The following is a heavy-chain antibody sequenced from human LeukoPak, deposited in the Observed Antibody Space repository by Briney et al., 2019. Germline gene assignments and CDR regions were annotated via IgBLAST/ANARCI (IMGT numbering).Heavy chain of an antibody. J-gene: IGHJ6*03. Sequence: KSSETLSLTCTVSGGSISSYYWSWIRQPPGKGLEWIGYIYYSGSTNYNPSLKSRVTISVDTSKNQFSLKLSSVTAADTAVYYCARTGLRFYYMDVWGKGTTVTVSS. V-gene: IGHV4-59*01. CDR1: GGSISSYY. CDR3: ARTGLRFYYMDV. D-gene: IGHD3-3*01. CDR2: IYYSGST.